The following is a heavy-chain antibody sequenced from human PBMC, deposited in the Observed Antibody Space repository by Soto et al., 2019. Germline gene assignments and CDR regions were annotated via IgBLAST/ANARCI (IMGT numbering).Heavy chain of an antibody. J-gene: IGHJ3*02. CDR2: ISGSASGGST. Sequence: GGSLRLSCAASGFTFSNYAMSWVRQAPGKGLEWVSGISGSASGGSTHYADSVKGRFTISRDNSKNTLYLQMNSLRAEDTAIYFCAKDVLGWGSDPFDIWGQGTMVTVSS. V-gene: IGHV3-23*01. D-gene: IGHD3-16*01. CDR1: GFTFSNYA. CDR3: AKDVLGWGSDPFDI.